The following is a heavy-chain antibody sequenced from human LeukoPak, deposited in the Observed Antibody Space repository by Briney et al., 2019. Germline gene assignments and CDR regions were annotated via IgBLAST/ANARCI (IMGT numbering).Heavy chain of an antibody. V-gene: IGHV3-33*01. CDR2: IWYDGSNK. J-gene: IGHJ3*02. D-gene: IGHD7-27*01. CDR1: GFTFSSYG. Sequence: PGRSLRLSCAASGFTFSSYGMHWVRRAPGKGLRGVEVIWYDGSNKYYADSVKGRFTISRDNSKNTLYLQMNSLRAEDTAVYYCARDSYEHWGNEYSAFDIWGQGTMVTVSS. CDR3: ARDSYEHWGNEYSAFDI.